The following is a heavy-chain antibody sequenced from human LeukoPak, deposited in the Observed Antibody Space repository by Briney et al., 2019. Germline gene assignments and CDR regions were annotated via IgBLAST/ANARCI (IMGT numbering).Heavy chain of an antibody. CDR1: GFTFSRYA. Sequence: GGSLRLSCAASGFTFSRYAMSWVRQAPGKGLEWVSALGVSVSGYGGSTYYADSVKGRFTISRDNSKNTLYLQMNSLRAEDTAVYYCAKSYVGTLRGFDYWGQGTLVTVSS. V-gene: IGHV3-23*01. CDR3: AKSYVGTLRGFDY. D-gene: IGHD3-10*02. CDR2: LGVSVSGYGGST. J-gene: IGHJ4*02.